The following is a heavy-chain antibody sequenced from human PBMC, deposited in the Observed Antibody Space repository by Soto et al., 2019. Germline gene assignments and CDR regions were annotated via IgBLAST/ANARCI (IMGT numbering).Heavy chain of an antibody. CDR1: GVILSSYW. CDR3: TSNIYYDFWSGYYAFAS. J-gene: IGHJ3*02. D-gene: IGHD3-3*01. V-gene: IGHV3-7*01. CDR2: IKPDGSGK. Sequence: EVQLVESGGGFVQPGGSLRLSCVGSGVILSSYWMSWVRQAPGKGLEWVANIKPDGSGKYYVDSVKGRFTISRDNAKNTLYLQMNSLRAADTAVYYCTSNIYYDFWSGYYAFASWGQGTMVTVSS.